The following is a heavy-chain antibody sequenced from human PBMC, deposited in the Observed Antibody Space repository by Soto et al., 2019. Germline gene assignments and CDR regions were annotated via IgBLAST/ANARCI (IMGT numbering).Heavy chain of an antibody. J-gene: IGHJ4*02. V-gene: IGHV3-53*01. CDR2: IYSGGNT. CDR3: ARASGSRLFDY. Sequence: GGSLRLSCAASGFTVSSDYMSWVRQAPGKGLEWVSVIYSGGNTYYADSVKGRFTISRDTSKNTLHLQMNSLSAEDTAVYYCARASGSRLFDYWGQGTLVTV. D-gene: IGHD1-26*01. CDR1: GFTVSSDY.